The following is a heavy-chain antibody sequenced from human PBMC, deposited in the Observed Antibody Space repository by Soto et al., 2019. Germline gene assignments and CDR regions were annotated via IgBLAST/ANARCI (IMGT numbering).Heavy chain of an antibody. CDR2: IYPSDSDT. Sequence: GESLKISCKGSGYNFAGYWIAWVRQMPGKGLELMGIIYPSDSDTRYRPSFQGQVTISADKSISSAYLQWSSLRASDTAMYYCARGGVSTRTFDYWGQGTPVS. V-gene: IGHV5-51*01. J-gene: IGHJ4*02. CDR3: ARGGVSTRTFDY. CDR1: GYNFAGYW. D-gene: IGHD3-3*01.